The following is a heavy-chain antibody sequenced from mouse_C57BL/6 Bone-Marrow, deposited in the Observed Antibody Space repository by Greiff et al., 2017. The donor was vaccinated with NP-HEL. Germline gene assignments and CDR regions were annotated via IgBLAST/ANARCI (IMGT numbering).Heavy chain of an antibody. J-gene: IGHJ1*03. CDR3: APYYGSSYWYFDV. D-gene: IGHD1-1*01. Sequence: EVMLVESVAELVRPGASVKLSCTASGFNIKNTYMHWVKQRPEQGLEWIGRIDPANGNTKYAPKFQGKATITADTSSNTAYLQLSSLTSEDTAIYYCAPYYGSSYWYFDVWGTGTTVTVSS. V-gene: IGHV14-3*01. CDR2: IDPANGNT. CDR1: GFNIKNTY.